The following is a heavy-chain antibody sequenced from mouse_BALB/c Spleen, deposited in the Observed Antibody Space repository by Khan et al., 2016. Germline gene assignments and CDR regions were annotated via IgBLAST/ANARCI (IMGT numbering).Heavy chain of an antibody. D-gene: IGHD2-12*01. CDR2: IYSKCSCT. J-gene: IGHJ2*01. Sequence: EVQLVESGGGIVQPGGSLKRSCAASRFTISSYGLSSVRQPPAQRLELVATIYSKCSCTDEPEGVKRGCSSAGDNDRNGLYMQRRSLKPEDTARYYCGRSAIWGQGTTHTVSS. CDR3: GRSAI. CDR1: RFTISSYG. V-gene: IGHV5-6-3*01.